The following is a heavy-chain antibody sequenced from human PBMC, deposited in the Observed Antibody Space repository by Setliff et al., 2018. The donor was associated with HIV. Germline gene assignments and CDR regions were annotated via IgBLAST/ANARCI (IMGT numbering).Heavy chain of an antibody. D-gene: IGHD3-22*01. V-gene: IGHV4-30-4*08. CDR1: GGSISSYY. Sequence: SETLSLTCNVSGGSISSYYWSWIRQPPGKGLEWIGYIYYSGSTYYNPSLKSRVTISVDTSKNQFSLKLSSVTAADTAVYYCAREVVQDYYDSSPGSGMDVWGQGTTVTVSS. CDR2: IYYSGST. CDR3: AREVVQDYYDSSPGSGMDV. J-gene: IGHJ6*02.